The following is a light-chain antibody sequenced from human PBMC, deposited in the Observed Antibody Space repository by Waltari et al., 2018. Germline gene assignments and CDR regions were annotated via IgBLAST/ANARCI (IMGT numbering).Light chain of an antibody. CDR1: RSVSYNY. Sequence: DIVLTQSPGNLSLSPGERAPLSCRASRSVSYNYLAWYQQKPGQAPRLLIYAASSRATGIPDRFSGSGSGTDFTLTITRVEPEDFAVYYCQQYGSSPWTFGQGTKVDIK. CDR2: AAS. V-gene: IGKV3-20*01. CDR3: QQYGSSPWT. J-gene: IGKJ1*01.